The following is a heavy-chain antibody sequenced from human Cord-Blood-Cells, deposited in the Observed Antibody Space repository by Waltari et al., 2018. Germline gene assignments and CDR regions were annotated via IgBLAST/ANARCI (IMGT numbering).Heavy chain of an antibody. D-gene: IGHD7-27*01. Sequence: QVQLQESGPGLVKPSETLSLTCAVSGYSISSGYYWGWIRQPPGKGLEWIGSIYHRGSTYYNPALKSRVTISVDTSKNQCSLKLSSVTAADTAVYYCASPRGPGDRFDYWGQGTLVTVSS. CDR1: GYSISSGYY. J-gene: IGHJ4*02. V-gene: IGHV4-38-2*01. CDR2: IYHRGST. CDR3: ASPRGPGDRFDY.